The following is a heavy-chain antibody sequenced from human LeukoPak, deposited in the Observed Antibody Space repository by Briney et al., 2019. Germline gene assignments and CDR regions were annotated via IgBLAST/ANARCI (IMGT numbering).Heavy chain of an antibody. D-gene: IGHD3-22*01. Sequence: GGSLRLSCAASGFTFSNYNINWVRQAPGKGLEWVSSISGSSSFISYADSVKGRFTISRDNAKNSLYLQVNSLRAEDTAVYYCARDGLQAYYDSSGFLDYWGQGTLVTVSS. V-gene: IGHV3-21*01. CDR1: GFTFSNYN. CDR3: ARDGLQAYYDSSGFLDY. CDR2: ISGSSSFI. J-gene: IGHJ4*02.